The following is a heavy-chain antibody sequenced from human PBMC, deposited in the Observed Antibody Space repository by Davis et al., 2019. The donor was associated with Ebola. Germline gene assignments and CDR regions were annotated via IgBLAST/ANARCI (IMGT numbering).Heavy chain of an antibody. Sequence: GESLKISCAASGFTFSDYYMSWIRQAPGKGLEWVSYISSSGSTIYYADSVKGRFTISRDNSKNTLYLQMNSLRAEDTAVYYCAREYSSSSFHFDYWGQGTLVTVSS. CDR2: ISSSGSTI. J-gene: IGHJ4*02. D-gene: IGHD6-6*01. V-gene: IGHV3-11*04. CDR1: GFTFSDYY. CDR3: AREYSSSSFHFDY.